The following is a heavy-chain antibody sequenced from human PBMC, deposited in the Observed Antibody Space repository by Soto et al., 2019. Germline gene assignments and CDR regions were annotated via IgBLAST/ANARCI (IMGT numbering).Heavy chain of an antibody. V-gene: IGHV4-31*03. D-gene: IGHD3-10*01. CDR2: IYYSGST. CDR1: GGSISSGGYY. J-gene: IGHJ5*02. CDR3: ASVYGSGSYGRNWFDP. Sequence: SETLSLTCTVSGGSISSGGYYWSWIRQHPGKGLEWIGYIYYSGSTYYNPSLKSRVTISVDTSKNQFSLKLSSVTAADTAVYYCASVYGSGSYGRNWFDPWGQGTLVTVSS.